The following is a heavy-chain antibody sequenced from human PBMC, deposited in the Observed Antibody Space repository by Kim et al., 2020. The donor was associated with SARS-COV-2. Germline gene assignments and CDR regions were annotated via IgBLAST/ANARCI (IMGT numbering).Heavy chain of an antibody. D-gene: IGHD1-7*01. J-gene: IGHJ5*02. CDR3: ARGRGGTTHGNWFDP. CDR1: GGSFSGYY. Sequence: SETLSLTCAVYGGSFSGYYWSWIRQPPGKGLEWIGEINHSGSTNYNPSLKSRVTISVDTSKNQFSLKLSSVTAADTAVYYCARGRGGTTHGNWFDPWGQG. V-gene: IGHV4-34*01. CDR2: INHSGST.